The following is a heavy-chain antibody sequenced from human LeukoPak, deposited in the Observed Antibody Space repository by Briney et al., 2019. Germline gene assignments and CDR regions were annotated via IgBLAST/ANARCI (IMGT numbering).Heavy chain of an antibody. J-gene: IGHJ4*02. CDR3: GRALKVGATMGYFDY. D-gene: IGHD1-26*01. CDR2: IYTSGST. CDR1: GGSISSYY. V-gene: IGHV4-4*07. Sequence: PSETLSLTCTVSGGSISSYYWSWIRQPAGKGLEWIGRIYTSGSTNYNPSLKSRVTISVDKSKNQFSLKLSSVTAADTAVYYCGRALKVGATMGYFDYWGQGTLVTVSS.